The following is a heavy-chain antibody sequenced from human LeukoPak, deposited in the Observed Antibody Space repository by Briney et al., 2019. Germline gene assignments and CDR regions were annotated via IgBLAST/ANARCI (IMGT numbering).Heavy chain of an antibody. D-gene: IGHD6-19*01. CDR2: INHSGST. V-gene: IGHV4-34*01. CDR1: GGSFSGYY. Sequence: SETLSLTCAVYGGSFSGYYWSWIRQPPGKGLEWIGEINHSGSTNYNPSLKSRVTISVDTSKNQFSLKLSSVTAADTAVYYCARHVRYSRGWYGNAFDIWGQGTMVTVSS. CDR3: ARHVRYSRGWYGNAFDI. J-gene: IGHJ3*02.